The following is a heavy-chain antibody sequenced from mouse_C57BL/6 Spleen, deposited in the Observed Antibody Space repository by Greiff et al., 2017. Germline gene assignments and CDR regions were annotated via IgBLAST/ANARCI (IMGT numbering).Heavy chain of an antibody. CDR3: ARSLDYYGSSPFAY. CDR1: GYSITSGYD. Sequence: EVKLVESGPGMVKPSQSLSLTCTVTGYSITSGYDWHWIRHFPGNKLEWMGYISYSGSTNYNPSLKSRISLTHDTSKNHFFLKLNSVTTEDTATYYCARSLDYYGSSPFAYWGQGTLVTVSA. J-gene: IGHJ3*01. CDR2: ISYSGST. V-gene: IGHV3-1*01. D-gene: IGHD1-1*01.